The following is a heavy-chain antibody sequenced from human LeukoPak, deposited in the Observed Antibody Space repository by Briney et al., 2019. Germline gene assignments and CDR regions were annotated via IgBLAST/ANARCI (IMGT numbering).Heavy chain of an antibody. Sequence: PSETLSLTCTVSGGSISSYYRSWIRQPPGKGLEWIGEINHSGSTNYNPSLKSRVTISVDTSKNQFSLKLSSVTAADTAVYYCARRHDFYYYYGMDVWGQGTTVTVSS. CDR3: ARRHDFYYYYGMDV. J-gene: IGHJ6*02. CDR1: GGSISSYY. V-gene: IGHV4-34*01. D-gene: IGHD3-3*01. CDR2: INHSGST.